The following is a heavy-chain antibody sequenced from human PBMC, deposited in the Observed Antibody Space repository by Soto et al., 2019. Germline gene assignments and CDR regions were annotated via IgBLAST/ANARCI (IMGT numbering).Heavy chain of an antibody. CDR3: ATRPLLPGAP. D-gene: IGHD3-22*01. CDR2: IYSGGST. J-gene: IGHJ3*01. CDR1: GFTFSSND. Sequence: EVQLVESGGGLIQPGGSLRLSCAASGFTFSSNDMNWVRQAPGKGLEWVSLIYSGGSTYYADAVKGRFTISRDNSKNTLYLQMSSLRAADTVVYYCATRPLLPGAPWGQGTMVTVSS. V-gene: IGHV3-53*01.